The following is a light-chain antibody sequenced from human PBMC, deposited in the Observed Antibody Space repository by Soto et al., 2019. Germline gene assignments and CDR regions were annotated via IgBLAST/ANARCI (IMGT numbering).Light chain of an antibody. Sequence: DIQMTQSPSSLSASVGDRVTITCRASQDISNYLAWFQQKPGRPPKSLIYAASSLQSGVPSKFSGSGSGTDFTLTISSLQPEDFATYFCQHYNTFPFTFGPGTKVEIK. J-gene: IGKJ3*01. CDR1: QDISNY. CDR2: AAS. V-gene: IGKV1-16*02. CDR3: QHYNTFPFT.